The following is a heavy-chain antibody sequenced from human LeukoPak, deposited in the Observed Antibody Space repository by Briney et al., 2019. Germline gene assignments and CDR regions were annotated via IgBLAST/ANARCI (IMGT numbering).Heavy chain of an antibody. V-gene: IGHV4-39*01. J-gene: IGHJ4*02. D-gene: IGHD5-24*01. CDR3: ARAIRDDYKIYHFDY. Sequence: SETLSLTCTVSGGSVSSSSNYWGWIRQPPGKGLEWIGSIYYSGSTYYNPSLKSRVTVSVYMSKNQFSLKLSSVTAADTAVYYCARAIRDDYKIYHFDYWDQGTLVTVSS. CDR2: IYYSGST. CDR1: GGSVSSSSNY.